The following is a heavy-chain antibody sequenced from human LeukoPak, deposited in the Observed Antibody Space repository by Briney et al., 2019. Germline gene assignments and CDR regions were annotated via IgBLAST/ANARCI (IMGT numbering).Heavy chain of an antibody. CDR2: IIPILGTA. V-gene: IGHV1-69*05. CDR1: GGTFSSSA. Sequence: EASVKVSCKASGGTFSSSAINWVRQAPGQGLEWMGGIIPILGTANYAQKFQGRVTITTDESTSTAYMELSSLRSEDTAVYYCARVRVGATTFDYWGQGTLVTVSS. D-gene: IGHD1-26*01. CDR3: ARVRVGATTFDY. J-gene: IGHJ4*02.